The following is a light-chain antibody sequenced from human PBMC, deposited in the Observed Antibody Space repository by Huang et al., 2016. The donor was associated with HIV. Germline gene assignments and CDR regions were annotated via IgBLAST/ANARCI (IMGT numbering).Light chain of an antibody. J-gene: IGKJ5*01. Sequence: EIVMTQSPATLSVSPGERATLSCRASQIVSSNLAWYQQKPGQAPRLRMYGASTRATGIPARFSGSGSETEFTLTISSLQSEDFAVYYCQQYNNWPPITFGQGTRLEIK. CDR2: GAS. CDR3: QQYNNWPPIT. V-gene: IGKV3-15*01. CDR1: QIVSSN.